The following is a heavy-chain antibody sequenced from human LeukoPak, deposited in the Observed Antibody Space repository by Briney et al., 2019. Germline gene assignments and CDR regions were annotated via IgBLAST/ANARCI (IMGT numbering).Heavy chain of an antibody. V-gene: IGHV3-21*01. D-gene: IGHD2-2*01. CDR1: GFTFSSYS. J-gene: IGHJ6*02. Sequence: GGSLRLSCAASGFTFSSYSLNWLRQAPAKGLAWVSSISSSSSYIYYADSVKGRFTISRDNAKNSLYLQMNSLRAEDTAVYHCARLYCSSTSCPRSMDVWGQGTTVTVSS. CDR3: ARLYCSSTSCPRSMDV. CDR2: ISSSSSYI.